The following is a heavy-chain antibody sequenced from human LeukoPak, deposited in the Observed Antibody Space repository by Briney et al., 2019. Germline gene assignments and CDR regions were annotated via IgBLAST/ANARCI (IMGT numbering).Heavy chain of an antibody. CDR1: GFTFDDYA. J-gene: IGHJ4*02. Sequence: PGGSLRLSCAASGFTFDDYAMHWVRHPPGKGLGWVSGISWNSGGIGYADPVKGRFTIFRDNAKNSLYLQMNNLSGEDTALFYCAKGLWFGEFDYWGQGTLVTVSS. D-gene: IGHD3-10*01. CDR2: ISWNSGGI. CDR3: AKGLWFGEFDY. V-gene: IGHV3-9*01.